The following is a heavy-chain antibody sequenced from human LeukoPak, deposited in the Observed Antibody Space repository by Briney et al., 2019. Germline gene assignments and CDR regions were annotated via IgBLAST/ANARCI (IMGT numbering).Heavy chain of an antibody. Sequence: SETLSLTCAVYNGSFSGYYWSWIRQPPGKGLEWIGEINHRGSTNNNPSLKSRVTISVDTSKDQFSLKLTSVTAADTAVYYCARGGTRVTTISSLDYWGQGTLVTVSS. CDR1: NGSFSGYY. CDR3: ARGGTRVTTISSLDY. D-gene: IGHD5-12*01. V-gene: IGHV4-34*01. CDR2: INHRGST. J-gene: IGHJ4*02.